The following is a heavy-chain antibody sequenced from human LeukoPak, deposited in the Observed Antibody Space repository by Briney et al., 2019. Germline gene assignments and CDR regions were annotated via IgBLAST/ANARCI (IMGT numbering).Heavy chain of an antibody. D-gene: IGHD7-27*01. J-gene: IGHJ3*02. Sequence: SVKVSCKASGGTFSSYAISWVRQAPGQGLEWMGGIVPIFGTVNYAQKFQGRVTITADKSTSTAYMELSSLRSEDTAVYYCARDLTGDDAFDIWGQGTMVTVSS. CDR1: GGTFSSYA. CDR2: IVPIFGTV. CDR3: ARDLTGDDAFDI. V-gene: IGHV1-69*06.